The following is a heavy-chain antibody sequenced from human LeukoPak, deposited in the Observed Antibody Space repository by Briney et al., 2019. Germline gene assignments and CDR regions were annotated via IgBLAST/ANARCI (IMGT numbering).Heavy chain of an antibody. D-gene: IGHD2-15*01. CDR2: IYISGYT. J-gene: IGHJ4*02. V-gene: IGHV4-4*07. CDR3: ARDCSGGSCYEGVLDN. Sequence: SETLSLTCTVSGDSISSSYWSWLRQPAGKGLEWLGRIYISGYTNYNPSLKSRVTMSVDTSKNQFSLNVRSVTAADTAVYYCARDCSGGSCYEGVLDNWGQGTLVTVSS. CDR1: GDSISSSY.